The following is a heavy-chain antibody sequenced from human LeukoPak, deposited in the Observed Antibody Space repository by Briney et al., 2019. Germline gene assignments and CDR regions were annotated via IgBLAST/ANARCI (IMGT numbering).Heavy chain of an antibody. Sequence: GGSLRLSCAASGFTFSSYEMNWVRQAPGKGLEWVSYISSSGSTIYYADSVKGRFTIPRDNAKNSLYLQMNSLRAEDTAVYYCARDQGLYGSGSYYNNWFDPWGQGTLVTVSS. CDR3: ARDQGLYGSGSYYNNWFDP. CDR2: ISSSGSTI. CDR1: GFTFSSYE. J-gene: IGHJ5*02. V-gene: IGHV3-48*03. D-gene: IGHD3-10*01.